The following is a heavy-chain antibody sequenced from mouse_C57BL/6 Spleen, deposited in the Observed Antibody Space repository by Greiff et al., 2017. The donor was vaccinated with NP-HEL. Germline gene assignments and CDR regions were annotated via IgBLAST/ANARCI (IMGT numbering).Heavy chain of an antibody. Sequence: VQLQQSGPELVKPGASVKISCKASGYSFTDYNMNWVKQSNGKSLEWIGVINPNYGTTSYNQKFKGKATLTVDQSSSTAYMQLNSLTSEDSAVYYCLITTVVEEDWYFDVWGTGTTVTVSS. V-gene: IGHV1-39*01. CDR2: INPNYGTT. CDR3: LITTVVEEDWYFDV. D-gene: IGHD1-1*01. CDR1: GYSFTDYN. J-gene: IGHJ1*03.